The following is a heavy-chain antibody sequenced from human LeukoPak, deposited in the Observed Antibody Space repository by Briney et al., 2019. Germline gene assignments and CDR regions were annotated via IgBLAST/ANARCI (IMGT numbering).Heavy chain of an antibody. CDR3: ARALPIAVAGTSWFDP. V-gene: IGHV3-20*04. CDR1: GFTFDDYG. Sequence: GGSLRLSCAASGFTFDDYGMSWVRQAPGKGLEWVSGINWNGGSTGYADSVKGRFTISRDNAKNSLYLQMNSLRAEGTALYYCARALPIAVAGTSWFDPWGQGTLATVSS. J-gene: IGHJ5*02. D-gene: IGHD6-19*01. CDR2: INWNGGST.